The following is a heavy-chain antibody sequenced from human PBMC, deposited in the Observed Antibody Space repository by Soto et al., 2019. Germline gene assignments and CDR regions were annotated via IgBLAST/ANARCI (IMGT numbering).Heavy chain of an antibody. CDR1: GGSISSYY. Sequence: SETLSLTCTVSGGSISSYYWSWIRQPPGKGLEWIGYIYYSGSTNYNPPLKSRVTISVDTSKNQFSLKLSSVTAADTAVYYCARLEDYYYYGMDVWGQGTTVTVS. V-gene: IGHV4-59*01. CDR3: ARLEDYYYYGMDV. J-gene: IGHJ6*02. CDR2: IYYSGST. D-gene: IGHD1-1*01.